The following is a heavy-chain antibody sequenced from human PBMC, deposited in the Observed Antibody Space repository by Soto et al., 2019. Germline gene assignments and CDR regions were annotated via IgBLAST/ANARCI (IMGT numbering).Heavy chain of an antibody. Sequence: EAQLVQSGPEVKKPGDSLKISCEDSGHSFSSYWIAWVRQMPGKGLEWMGIIYPGDSRTTYSPSFQGQVIISADKSISAAYLQWTSLKASDTAMYYCTRDLDYGGDSDTVDIWGQGTMVIVSS. CDR1: GHSFSSYW. CDR2: IYPGDSRT. D-gene: IGHD4-17*01. V-gene: IGHV5-51*03. J-gene: IGHJ3*02. CDR3: TRDLDYGGDSDTVDI.